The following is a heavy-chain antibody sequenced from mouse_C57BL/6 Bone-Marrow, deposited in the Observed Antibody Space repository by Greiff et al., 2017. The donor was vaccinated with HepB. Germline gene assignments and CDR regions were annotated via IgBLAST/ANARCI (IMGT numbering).Heavy chain of an antibody. CDR1: GYTFTSYG. J-gene: IGHJ4*01. CDR2: IYPRSGNT. V-gene: IGHV1-81*01. D-gene: IGHD1-1*01. Sequence: QVQLQQSGAELARPGASVKLSCKASGYTFTSYGISWVKQSTGQGLEWIGEIYPRSGNTYYNEKFKGKATLTADKSSSTAYMELRSLTSEDSAVYCCARGFITTVVDYYAMDDWGQGTSVTGSS. CDR3: ARGFITTVVDYYAMDD.